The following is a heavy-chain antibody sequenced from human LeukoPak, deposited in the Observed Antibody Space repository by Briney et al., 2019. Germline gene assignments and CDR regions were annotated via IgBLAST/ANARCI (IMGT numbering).Heavy chain of an antibody. J-gene: IGHJ3*02. V-gene: IGHV3-11*01. CDR1: GSTFSDYY. D-gene: IGHD6-6*01. CDR3: ARVTSEGAFDI. Sequence: GGSLRLSCAASGSTFSDYYMSWIRQAPGKGLEWVSYISSSGSTIHYADSVKDRFTISRDNAKNSLYLQMNSLRAEDTAVYYCARVTSEGAFDIWGQGTMVTVSS. CDR2: ISSSGSTI.